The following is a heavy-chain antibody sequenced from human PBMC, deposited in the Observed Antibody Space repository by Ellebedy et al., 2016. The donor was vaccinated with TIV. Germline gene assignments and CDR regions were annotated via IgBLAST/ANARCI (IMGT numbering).Heavy chain of an antibody. CDR3: ARVTSLEGSYY. D-gene: IGHD5-24*01. V-gene: IGHV4-34*01. CDR2: INHSGST. CDR1: GGSFSGYY. J-gene: IGHJ4*02. Sequence: SETLSLXXAVYGGSFSGYYWSWIRQPPGKGLEWIGEINHSGSTNYNPSLKSRVTISVDTSKNQFSLKLSSVTAADTAVYYCARVTSLEGSYYWGQGTLVTVSS.